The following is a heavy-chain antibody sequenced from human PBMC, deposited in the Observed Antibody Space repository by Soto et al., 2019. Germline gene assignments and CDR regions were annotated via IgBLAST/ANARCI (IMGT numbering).Heavy chain of an antibody. J-gene: IGHJ4*02. CDR2: ISWNSGSL. CDR1: GFTFHEYA. V-gene: IGHV3-9*01. D-gene: IGHD1-20*01. Sequence: LRLSCAVSGFTFHEYAMHWVRQTPGKGLEWASGISWNSGSLAYADAVKGRFTISIDNAKNSLYLQTNSLRPGDTALYYCAKDMDNWNVYIDFWGQGVRVTVSS. CDR3: AKDMDNWNVYIDF.